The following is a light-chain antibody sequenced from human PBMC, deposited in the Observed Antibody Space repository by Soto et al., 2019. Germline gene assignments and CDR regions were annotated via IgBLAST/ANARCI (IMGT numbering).Light chain of an antibody. V-gene: IGKV1-12*02. Sequence: DIQMTQSPSSVSASVGDRVTITCRASQDIRTWLAWYQQKPGKASKLLIYVSSSLQSGVPSRFSGSGSGTDFTLTISSLQPEDFATYYCQQANSFPFTFGPGTKVDLK. CDR3: QQANSFPFT. CDR1: QDIRTW. CDR2: VSS. J-gene: IGKJ3*01.